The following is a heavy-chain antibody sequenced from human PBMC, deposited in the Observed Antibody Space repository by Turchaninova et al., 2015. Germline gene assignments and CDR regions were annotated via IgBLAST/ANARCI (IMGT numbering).Heavy chain of an antibody. V-gene: IGHV1-18*04. CDR1: GYTFASYG. CDR2: INTYNDTT. D-gene: IGHD3-22*01. J-gene: IGHJ1*01. CDR3: AREKYYDTSGYSDFQH. Sequence: QILLVQSEAEVKKPGASVKVSCKASGYTFASYGISLVRQAPGHGLEWMGWINTYNDTTNYAQKLQGRGTRTTDTSTRTPHMELRSLISDDPAVYYCAREKYYDTSGYSDFQHWGQGTLVTVSS.